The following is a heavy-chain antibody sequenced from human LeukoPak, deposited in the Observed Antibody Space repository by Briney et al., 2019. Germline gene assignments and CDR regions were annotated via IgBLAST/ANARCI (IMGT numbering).Heavy chain of an antibody. D-gene: IGHD2-2*01. CDR3: AKGGIPILAGTSSSDYFDY. CDR2: ISWNSGSI. J-gene: IGHJ4*02. V-gene: IGHV3-9*03. CDR1: GFTFDDYA. Sequence: PGRSLRLSCAASGFTFDDYAMHWVQQAPGKGLEWVSGISWNSGSIGHADSVKGRFTISRDNAKNSLYLQMNSLRAEDMALYYCAKGGIPILAGTSSSDYFDYWGQGTLVTVSS.